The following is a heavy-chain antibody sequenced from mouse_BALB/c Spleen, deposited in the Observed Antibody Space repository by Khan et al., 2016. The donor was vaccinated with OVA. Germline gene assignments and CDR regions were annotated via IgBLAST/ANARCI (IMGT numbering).Heavy chain of an antibody. Sequence: EVQLQESGPGLVKPSQSLSLTCTVTGYSITSGYGWHWIRQFPGNKLEWMGYISYSGSTNNNPSLTRRLSITRDTSMNQFFLQLNSVTTEDTATSYGAITARKKYWGKGTTLTVSS. CDR3: AITARKKY. CDR1: GYSITSGYG. V-gene: IGHV3-1*02. D-gene: IGHD1-2*01. CDR2: ISYSGST. J-gene: IGHJ2*01.